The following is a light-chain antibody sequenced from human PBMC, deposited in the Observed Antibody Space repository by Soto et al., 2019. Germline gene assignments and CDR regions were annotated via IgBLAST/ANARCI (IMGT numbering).Light chain of an antibody. J-gene: IGKJ2*01. CDR3: QQYNTYSYT. Sequence: DTQMTQSPSSLSASVGDRVTTTCRASQSIGTWLAWYQQKPGKAPELLIYKASRLESGVPSRFSGSGSGTAFTLTISSLQPDDFATYYCQQYNTYSYTFGQGT. CDR1: QSIGTW. CDR2: KAS. V-gene: IGKV1-5*03.